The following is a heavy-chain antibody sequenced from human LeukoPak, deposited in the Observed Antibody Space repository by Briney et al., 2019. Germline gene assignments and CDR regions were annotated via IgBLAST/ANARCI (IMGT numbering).Heavy chain of an antibody. V-gene: IGHV3-23*01. Sequence: GSLRLSCVASGFTFKNYAMTWIRQAPGKGLEWVSVMSASGDSTYHAESVKGRFTISRDNSKDTLFLQMNSLRGEDTAVYHCARTRFYYYNMDVWGKGTTVTVSS. CDR2: MSASGDST. D-gene: IGHD4-17*01. CDR3: ARTRFYYYNMDV. J-gene: IGHJ6*03. CDR1: GFTFKNYA.